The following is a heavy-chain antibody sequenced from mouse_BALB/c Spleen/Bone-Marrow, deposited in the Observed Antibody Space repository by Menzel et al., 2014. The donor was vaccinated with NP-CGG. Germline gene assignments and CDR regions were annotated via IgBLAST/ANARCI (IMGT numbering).Heavy chain of an antibody. Sequence: EVKLVESGGGLVKPGGSLKLSCAASGFTFSSYGVSWVRQTPEKRLEWVATISSGGSYTYYPDSVKGRFTISRDNAKNTLYLQMSSLRSEDTAMYYCTRQRGDYAMDYWGQGTSVTVSS. CDR1: GFTFSSYG. D-gene: IGHD1-1*02. CDR2: ISSGGSYT. V-gene: IGHV5-9-3*01. CDR3: TRQRGDYAMDY. J-gene: IGHJ4*01.